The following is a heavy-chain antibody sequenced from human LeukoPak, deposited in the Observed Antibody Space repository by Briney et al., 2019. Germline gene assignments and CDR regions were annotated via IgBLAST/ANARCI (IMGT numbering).Heavy chain of an antibody. J-gene: IGHJ4*02. Sequence: GGSLRLSCAASGFPLSSYWMHWVRQTAGKGLVWVSRINSGGSGTSYADSVEGRFTISRDNAKNILYLQMNSLRAEDTALYYCATSLGPLTEYWGQGTPVTVS. CDR3: ATSLGPLTEY. D-gene: IGHD7-27*01. CDR2: INSGGSGT. V-gene: IGHV3-74*01. CDR1: GFPLSSYW.